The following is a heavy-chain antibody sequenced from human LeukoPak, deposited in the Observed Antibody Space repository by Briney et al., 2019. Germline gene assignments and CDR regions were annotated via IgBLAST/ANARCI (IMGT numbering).Heavy chain of an antibody. CDR1: GGSISSGDYY. V-gene: IGHV4-30-4*01. CDR3: ARAPLALLYSGYAYDY. D-gene: IGHD5-12*01. J-gene: IGHJ4*02. CDR2: IYYSGST. Sequence: PSETLSLTCTVSGGSISSGDYYWSWIRQPPGKGLEWIGYIYYSGSTYYNPSLKSRVTISVDTFKNQFSLKLSSVTAADTAVYYCARAPLALLYSGYAYDYWGQGTLVTVSS.